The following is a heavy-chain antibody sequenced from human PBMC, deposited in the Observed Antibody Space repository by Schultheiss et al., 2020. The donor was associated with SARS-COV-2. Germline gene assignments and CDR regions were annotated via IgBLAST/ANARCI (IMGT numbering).Heavy chain of an antibody. CDR2: MNPNSGNT. Sequence: ASVKVSCKASGYTFTSYDIRWVRQAPGQGLEWMGWMNPNSGNTGYAQKFQGRVTMTTDTSTSTAYMELRSLRSDDTAVYYCARDRVVAVAGGVFRYWGQGTLVTVSS. J-gene: IGHJ4*02. D-gene: IGHD6-19*01. CDR1: GYTFTSYD. V-gene: IGHV1-18*01. CDR3: ARDRVVAVAGGVFRY.